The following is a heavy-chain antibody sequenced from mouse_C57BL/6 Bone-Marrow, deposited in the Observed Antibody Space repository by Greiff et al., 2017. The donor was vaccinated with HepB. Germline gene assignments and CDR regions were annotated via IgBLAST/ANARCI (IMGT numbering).Heavy chain of an antibody. D-gene: IGHD3-2*02. Sequence: EVQLQQSGPGLAKPSQTLSLTCSVTGYSITSDYWNWIRKFPGNKLEYMGYISYSGSTYYNPSLKSRISITRDTSTNQYYLQLNSVTTEDKATYYCGRWDSSGTGAMDYWGQGTSVPVSS. J-gene: IGHJ4*01. V-gene: IGHV3-8*01. CDR1: GYSITSDY. CDR3: GRWDSSGTGAMDY. CDR2: ISYSGST.